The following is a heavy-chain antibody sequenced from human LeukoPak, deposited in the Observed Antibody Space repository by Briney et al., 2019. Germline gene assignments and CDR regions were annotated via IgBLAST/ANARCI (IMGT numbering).Heavy chain of an antibody. CDR2: IYTSGRT. J-gene: IGHJ3*02. CDR1: GGSISSYY. CDR3: ARGAYYYASSGYFTFHI. V-gene: IGHV4-4*07. D-gene: IGHD3-22*01. Sequence: SETLSLTCTVSGGSISSYYWSWVRQPAGKGLEWIGRIYTSGRTNYNPSLKSRITMSVDTSKNQFSLKLSSVTAADTAVYYCARGAYYYASSGYFTFHIWGQGTMVTVSS.